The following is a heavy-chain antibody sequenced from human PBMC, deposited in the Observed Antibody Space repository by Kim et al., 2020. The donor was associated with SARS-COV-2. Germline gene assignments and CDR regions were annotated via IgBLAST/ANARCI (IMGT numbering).Heavy chain of an antibody. Sequence: GGSLRLSCAASGFTFSSYSIHWVRQAPGKGLEWVTVIWFNGSKKFYIDSVKGRFTISRDNFKNTLYLQMNSLRAEDTGIYYCARGGGYYDSSGPEYWGQGTPVTVSS. J-gene: IGHJ4*02. V-gene: IGHV3-33*08. D-gene: IGHD3-22*01. CDR1: GFTFSSYS. CDR3: ARGGGYYDSSGPEY. CDR2: IWFNGSKK.